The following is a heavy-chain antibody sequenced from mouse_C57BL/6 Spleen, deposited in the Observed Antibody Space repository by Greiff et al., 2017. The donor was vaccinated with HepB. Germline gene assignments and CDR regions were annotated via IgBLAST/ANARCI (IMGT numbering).Heavy chain of an antibody. CDR1: GYTFTSYW. D-gene: IGHD1-1*01. CDR3: ASLFITTVVATRYFDV. Sequence: VQLQQPGAELVMPGASVKLSCKASGYTFTSYWMHWVKQRPGQGLEWIGEIDPSDSYTNYNQKFKGKSTLTVDKSSSTAYMQLSSLTSEDSAVYYCASLFITTVVATRYFDVWGTGTTVTVSS. CDR2: IDPSDSYT. V-gene: IGHV1-69*01. J-gene: IGHJ1*03.